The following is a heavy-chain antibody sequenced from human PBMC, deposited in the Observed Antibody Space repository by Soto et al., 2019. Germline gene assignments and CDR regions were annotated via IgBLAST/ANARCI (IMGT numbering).Heavy chain of an antibody. CDR2: IYHGGTT. D-gene: IGHD6-19*01. Sequence: SETLSLTCTVSGYSISSGSYWGWIRQPPGKGPEWIASIYHGGTTFYNPSLTSRVTVSVDKSNNQFSLKLRSVTAADTAVYYCAKAHVMVVDGSTFDYWGHGTLVTVSS. CDR3: AKAHVMVVDGSTFDY. V-gene: IGHV4-38-2*02. J-gene: IGHJ4*01. CDR1: GYSISSGSY.